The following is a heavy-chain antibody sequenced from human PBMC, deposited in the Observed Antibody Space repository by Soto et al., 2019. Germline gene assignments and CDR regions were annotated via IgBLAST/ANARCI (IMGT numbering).Heavy chain of an antibody. Sequence: QVQLVESGGGVVQPGRSLRLSCAASGFTFSSYAMHWVRQAPGKGLEWVAVISYDGSNKYYADSVKGRFTISRDNSKNTLYLQMNSLRAEDTAVYYCARDRPAAVFDRYFDLWGRGTLVTVSS. CDR1: GFTFSSYA. D-gene: IGHD6-13*01. V-gene: IGHV3-30-3*01. J-gene: IGHJ2*01. CDR3: ARDRPAAVFDRYFDL. CDR2: ISYDGSNK.